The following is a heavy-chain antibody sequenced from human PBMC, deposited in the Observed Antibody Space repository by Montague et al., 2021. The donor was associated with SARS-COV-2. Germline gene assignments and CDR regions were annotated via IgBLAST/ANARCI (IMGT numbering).Heavy chain of an antibody. CDR3: ARDVGWYSSSWFDS. CDR1: GGSISSGGYY. CDR2: VYYSGST. Sequence: TLSLTCTVSGGSISSGGYYWSWIRQHPGKGLEWIGYVYYSGSTYYNPSLKSRVTISVDTPKNQFSLKLSSVTAADTAVYYCARDVGWYSSSWFDSWGQGTLVTVSS. V-gene: IGHV4-31*03. J-gene: IGHJ5*01. D-gene: IGHD6-13*01.